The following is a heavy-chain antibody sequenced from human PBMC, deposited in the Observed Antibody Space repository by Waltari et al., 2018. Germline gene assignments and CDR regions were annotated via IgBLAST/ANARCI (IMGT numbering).Heavy chain of an antibody. CDR1: GYTLSSGSY. Sequence: QVQLQESGPGLVKPSETLSLTRAVSGYTLSSGSYWGWIRQPPGKGLEWIGSIYHSGSTYYNPSLKSRVTISVDTSKNQFSLKLSSVTAADTAVYYCARLGPFEGDDAFDIWGQGTMVTVSS. CDR2: IYHSGST. V-gene: IGHV4-38-2*01. J-gene: IGHJ3*02. CDR3: ARLGPFEGDDAFDI. D-gene: IGHD3-16*01.